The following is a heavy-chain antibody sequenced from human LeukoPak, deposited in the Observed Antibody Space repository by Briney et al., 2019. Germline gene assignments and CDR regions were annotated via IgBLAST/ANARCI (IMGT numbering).Heavy chain of an antibody. Sequence: GGSLRLSCAASGFMFSSNWMSWVRLAPGKGLEWVANIKEDGTETYYVDSVKGRFTISRDNAKNSLYLQMNSLRVEDTAVYYCASPMWDTAIHDYWGQGTLVTVSS. J-gene: IGHJ4*02. D-gene: IGHD5-18*01. CDR2: IKEDGTET. CDR1: GFMFSSNW. CDR3: ASPMWDTAIHDY. V-gene: IGHV3-7*03.